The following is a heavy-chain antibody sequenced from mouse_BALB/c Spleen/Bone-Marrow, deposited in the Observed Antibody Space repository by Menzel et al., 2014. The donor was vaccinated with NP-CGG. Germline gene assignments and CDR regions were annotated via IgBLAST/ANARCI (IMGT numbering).Heavy chain of an antibody. J-gene: IGHJ3*01. V-gene: IGHV14-3*02. CDR3: GQIRTGDWFAY. D-gene: IGHD2-4*01. Sequence: EVQLQQSGAELVKPGASVKLSCTASGFNIKDTYMHWVKQRPEQGLEWIGRIDPANGNTKYDPKFQGKATITADTSSNTDCLQLSSLSYEDTAVYCCGQIRTGDWFAYWGQGTLVTVSA. CDR1: GFNIKDTY. CDR2: IDPANGNT.